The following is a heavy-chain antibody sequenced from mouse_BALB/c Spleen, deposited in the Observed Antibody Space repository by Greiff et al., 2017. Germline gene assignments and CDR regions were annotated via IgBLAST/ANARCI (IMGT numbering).Heavy chain of an antibody. D-gene: IGHD1-1*01. CDR3: TRFYYGSSYDAMDY. CDR1: GYTFTSYY. Sequence: QVQLKQPGAELVKPGASVKLSCKASGYTFTSYYMYWVKQRPGQGLEWIGGINPSNGGTNFNEKFKSKATLTVDKSSSTAYMQLSSLTSEDSAVYYCTRFYYGSSYDAMDYWGQGTSVTVSS. J-gene: IGHJ4*01. V-gene: IGHV1S81*02. CDR2: INPSNGGT.